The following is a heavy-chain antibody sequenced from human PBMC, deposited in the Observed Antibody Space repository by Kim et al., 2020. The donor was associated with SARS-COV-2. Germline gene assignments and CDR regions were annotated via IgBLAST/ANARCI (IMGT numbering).Heavy chain of an antibody. CDR3: FARWFDP. V-gene: IGHV3-15*04. Sequence: GGSLRLSCAASGFTFSVARMHWVRQAPGQGLEWVGLIGNKAERGPIEYAPSVKGRFSISRDDSKNTLYLQMIGLKTVDTSVYYCFARWFDPWGQGTQVTVSS. D-gene: IGHD6-6*01. CDR2: IGNKAERGPI. CDR1: GFTFSVAR. J-gene: IGHJ5*02.